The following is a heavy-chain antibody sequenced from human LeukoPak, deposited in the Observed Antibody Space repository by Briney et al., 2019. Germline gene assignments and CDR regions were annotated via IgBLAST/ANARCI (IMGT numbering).Heavy chain of an antibody. Sequence: SETLSLTCTVSGYSISSGYYWGWIRQPPGKGLEWIGSIYHSGSTYYNPSLKSRVTISVDTSKNQFSLKLSSVTAADTAVYYCAGDFWSGYYFRDWGQGTLVTVSS. D-gene: IGHD3-3*01. CDR2: IYHSGST. CDR1: GYSISSGYY. V-gene: IGHV4-38-2*02. CDR3: AGDFWSGYYFRD. J-gene: IGHJ4*02.